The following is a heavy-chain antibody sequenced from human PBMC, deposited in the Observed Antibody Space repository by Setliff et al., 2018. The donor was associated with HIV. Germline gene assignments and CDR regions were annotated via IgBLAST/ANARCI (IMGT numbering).Heavy chain of an antibody. V-gene: IGHV4-59*01. Sequence: PSETLSLTCTVSGGSIGGYHWSWVRQPPGRGLEWIGYIYHSGSTIYNPSLKSRVTISVVTSKNQFSLKLSSVTAADTAVYYCARGTLYYDYVWGTPFPFDYWGQGTLVTVSS. CDR3: ARGTLYYDYVWGTPFPFDY. CDR2: IYHSGST. CDR1: GGSIGGYH. J-gene: IGHJ4*02. D-gene: IGHD3-16*01.